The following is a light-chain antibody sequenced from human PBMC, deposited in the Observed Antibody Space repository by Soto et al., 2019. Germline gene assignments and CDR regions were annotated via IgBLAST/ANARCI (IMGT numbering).Light chain of an antibody. CDR3: QQYDTYPLT. V-gene: IGKV1-5*03. J-gene: IGKJ4*01. Sequence: DIQMTQSPSTLSASVGDRVTITCRASQSISSWLAWYQQKPGKAPKLLIYEASRLEIGVPSRFSGSGSGTEFTLSISGLQPDDFATYYCQQYDTYPLTFGGGTKVDIK. CDR1: QSISSW. CDR2: EAS.